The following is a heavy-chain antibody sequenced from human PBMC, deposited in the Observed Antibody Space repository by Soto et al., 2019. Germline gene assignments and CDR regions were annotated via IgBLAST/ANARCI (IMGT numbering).Heavy chain of an antibody. V-gene: IGHV1-24*01. J-gene: IGHJ4*02. CDR3: ATLARITMIVVVIQKNYFDY. CDR2: FDPEDGET. Sequence: ASVKVSCKVSGYTLTELSMHWVRQAPGKGLEWMGGFDPEDGETIYAQKFQGRVTMTEDTSTDTAYMELSSLRSEDTAVYYCATLARITMIVVVIQKNYFDYWGQRTLVTVS. D-gene: IGHD3-22*01. CDR1: GYTLTELS.